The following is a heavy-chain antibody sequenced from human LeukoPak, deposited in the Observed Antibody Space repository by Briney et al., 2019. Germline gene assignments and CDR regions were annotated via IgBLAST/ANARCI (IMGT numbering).Heavy chain of an antibody. J-gene: IGHJ4*02. D-gene: IGHD3-22*01. Sequence: PSETLSLTCTVSGASISSYYWSWIRQPPGKGLEWIGDIYYSGSIKYNPSLKSRVTMSVDRSKNQFSLKLSSVTAADTAIYYCTRENPSGYYNRPIDYWGQGTLVTVSS. V-gene: IGHV4-59*01. CDR3: TRENPSGYYNRPIDY. CDR1: GASISSYY. CDR2: IYYSGSI.